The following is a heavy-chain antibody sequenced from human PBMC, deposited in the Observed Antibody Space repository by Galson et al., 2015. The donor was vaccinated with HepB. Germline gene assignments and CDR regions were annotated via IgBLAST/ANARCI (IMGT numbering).Heavy chain of an antibody. CDR2: INADGSEK. Sequence: SLRLSCAVSGFDFNTYWMTWVRQAPGKGLEWVADINADGSEKHYVDSVRGRFTISRDNAKTSLFLQMNSLRADDTAVYYCAKGGHCDYWGQGTLVTVSS. V-gene: IGHV3-7*03. J-gene: IGHJ4*02. CDR3: AKGGHCDY. CDR1: GFDFNTYW.